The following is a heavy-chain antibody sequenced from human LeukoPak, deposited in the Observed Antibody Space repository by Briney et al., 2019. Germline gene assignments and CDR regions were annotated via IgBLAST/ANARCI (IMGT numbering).Heavy chain of an antibody. CDR3: ARDVQCSGSYHIDY. Sequence: GASLKVSCKASGYTFTSYGISWVRQAPGQGLEWMGWISAYNGNTNYAQKLQGRVTMTTDTSTSTAYMELRSLRSDDTAVYYCARDVQCSGSYHIDYWGQGTLVTVSS. CDR1: GYTFTSYG. J-gene: IGHJ4*02. V-gene: IGHV1-18*01. CDR2: ISAYNGNT. D-gene: IGHD1-26*01.